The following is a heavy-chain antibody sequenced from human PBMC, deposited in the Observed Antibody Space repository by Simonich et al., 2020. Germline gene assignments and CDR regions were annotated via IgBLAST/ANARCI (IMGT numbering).Heavy chain of an antibody. CDR1: GFTFSSYW. V-gene: IGHV3-7*01. J-gene: IGHJ4*02. D-gene: IGHD3-10*01. CDR3: ARDREVYGSGSYYNY. CDR2: IKQEEREK. Sequence: EVQLVESGGGLVQPGGSLRLSCAASGFTFSSYWMSGVRQAPGKGLEWVTNIKQEEREKYYVDSVKGRFTISRDNAKNSLYLQMNSLRAEDTAVYYCARDREVYGSGSYYNYWGQGTLVTVSS.